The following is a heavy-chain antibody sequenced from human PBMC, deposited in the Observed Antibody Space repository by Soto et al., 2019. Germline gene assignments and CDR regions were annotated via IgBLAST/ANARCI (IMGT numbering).Heavy chain of an antibody. V-gene: IGHV3-30*03. CDR3: ATKARVTNYLYYGMDV. CDR1: GLTFNTSG. J-gene: IGHJ6*02. D-gene: IGHD2-21*02. CDR2: ISYDEATQ. Sequence: SCEVSGLTFNTSGMHCVHQAPGKGLEWLAVISYDEATQYYGDTVKGRFTISRDNSKNTLFLHMGRLRAEDTAMYYCATKARVTNYLYYGMDVWGLGTTVTVSS.